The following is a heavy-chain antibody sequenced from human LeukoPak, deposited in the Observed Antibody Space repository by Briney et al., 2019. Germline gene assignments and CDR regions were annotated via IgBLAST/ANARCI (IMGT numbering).Heavy chain of an antibody. V-gene: IGHV3-33*01. CDR2: IWSDGSNK. J-gene: IGHJ6*02. CDR1: GFTFSIYG. Sequence: GSLRLSCAASGFTFSIYGIHWVRQAPGRGLEWVAVIWSDGSNKYYADSVKGRFTISRDNAKNSLYLQMNSLRAEDTSVYYCARGNRGMDVWGQGTTVTVSS. CDR3: ARGNRGMDV. D-gene: IGHD1-14*01.